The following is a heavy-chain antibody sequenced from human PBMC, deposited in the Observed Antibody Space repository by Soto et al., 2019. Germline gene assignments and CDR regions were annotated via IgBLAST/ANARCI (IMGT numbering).Heavy chain of an antibody. V-gene: IGHV3-49*04. CDR2: IRSKGYGGTT. CDR3: TREMGGGVDF. J-gene: IGHJ4*02. CDR1: GFTFGDYA. D-gene: IGHD3-16*01. Sequence: EVHLVESGGGLVQPGRSLRLSCTASGFTFGDYAMSWVRQAPGKGLEWVGFIRSKGYGGTTEYAASVKGRFTISRDDSKTIVYLQMNSLQTEDTAVYYCTREMGGGVDFWGQGTLVTVSS.